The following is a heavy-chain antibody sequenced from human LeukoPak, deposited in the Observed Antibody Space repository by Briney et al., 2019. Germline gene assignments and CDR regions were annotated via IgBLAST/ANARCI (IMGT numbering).Heavy chain of an antibody. D-gene: IGHD1-26*01. CDR1: GGSFSGYY. J-gene: IGHJ6*02. CDR3: ARDSLGAAYYYYGMDV. CDR2: INHSGST. Sequence: SETLSLTCAVYGGSFSGYYWSWIRQPPGKGLEWIGEINHSGSTNYNPSLKSRVTISVDTSKNQFSLKLSSVTAADTAVYYCARDSLGAAYYYYGMDVWGQGTTVTVSS. V-gene: IGHV4-34*01.